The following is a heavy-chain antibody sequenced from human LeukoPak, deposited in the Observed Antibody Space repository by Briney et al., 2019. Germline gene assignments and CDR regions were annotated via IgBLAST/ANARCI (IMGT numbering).Heavy chain of an antibody. V-gene: IGHV3-23*01. CDR1: GFTFSSYA. CDR2: ISGSGGST. D-gene: IGHD3-22*01. Sequence: GGSLRLSCAASGFTFSSYAMSWVRQAPGKGLEWVLAISGSGGSTYYADSVKGRFTISRDNSKNTLYLQMNSLRAEDTAVYYCAKDALYIYYDSSVDGYFDYWGQGTLVTVSS. J-gene: IGHJ4*02. CDR3: AKDALYIYYDSSVDGYFDY.